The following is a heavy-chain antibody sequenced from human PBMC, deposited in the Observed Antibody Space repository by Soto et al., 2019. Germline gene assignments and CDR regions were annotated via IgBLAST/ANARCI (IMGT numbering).Heavy chain of an antibody. Sequence: QVQLQESGPGLVKPSETLSLTCTVSSASFTVYYWSWIRQPPGQGLEWIGYIYYSGSTSYNPSLTSRVTLSADTSKNQFSLKLRSVTAADTAVYYCARDAGGPGDYWGQGVLVTVSS. CDR1: SASFTVYY. V-gene: IGHV4-59*01. CDR2: IYYSGST. D-gene: IGHD2-15*01. CDR3: ARDAGGPGDY. J-gene: IGHJ4*02.